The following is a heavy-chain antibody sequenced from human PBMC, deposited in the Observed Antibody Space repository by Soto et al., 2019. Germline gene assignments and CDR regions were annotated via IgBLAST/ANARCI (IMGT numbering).Heavy chain of an antibody. Sequence: EVPLVESGGGLVQPGGSLRLSCAASGFTFSSYWMQWVRQAPGKGLVGVSRINSDGSSTSYADSVKGRFTISRDNAKNTLYLQMNSLRAEDTAVYYCARARAIAAAGISWFDPWGQGTLVTVSS. V-gene: IGHV3-74*01. J-gene: IGHJ5*02. D-gene: IGHD6-13*01. CDR2: INSDGSST. CDR3: ARARAIAAAGISWFDP. CDR1: GFTFSSYW.